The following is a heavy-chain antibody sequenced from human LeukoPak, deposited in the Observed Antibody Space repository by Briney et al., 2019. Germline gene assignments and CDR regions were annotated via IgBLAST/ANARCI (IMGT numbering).Heavy chain of an antibody. V-gene: IGHV3-33*01. CDR1: GFTFSSYG. Sequence: PGRSLTLSCAASGFTFSSYGFHWVRQIPGKGLEWVAGIWFDGSNKYYADSVKGRFTISRDNSKNTLYLQMNSLRAEDTAVYYCARGFVAITMIVDYYYYGMDVWGQGTTVTVSS. J-gene: IGHJ6*02. CDR3: ARGFVAITMIVDYYYYGMDV. CDR2: IWFDGSNK. D-gene: IGHD3-22*01.